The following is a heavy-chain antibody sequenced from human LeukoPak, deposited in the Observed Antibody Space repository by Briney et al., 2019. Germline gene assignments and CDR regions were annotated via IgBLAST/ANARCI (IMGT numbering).Heavy chain of an antibody. CDR2: INHFGST. CDR1: GGSISSSSYY. D-gene: IGHD4-17*01. V-gene: IGHV4-39*07. Sequence: SETLSLTCTVSGGSISSSSYYWGWIRQPPGKGLEWIGEINHFGSTKDNPSLKSRVTFSVDSSKNQFSLNLRSVSAADTAVYYCARRGTTIGGFYENEQYYYYMDVWGKGTTVTVSS. J-gene: IGHJ6*03. CDR3: ARRGTTIGGFYENEQYYYYMDV.